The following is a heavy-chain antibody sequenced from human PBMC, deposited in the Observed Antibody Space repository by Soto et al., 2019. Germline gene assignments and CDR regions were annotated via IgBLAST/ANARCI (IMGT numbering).Heavy chain of an antibody. CDR1: GYSVTSSDYY. J-gene: IGHJ6*02. CDR3: APLSVSLSGPYGIHV. V-gene: IGHV4-39*01. D-gene: IGHD2-15*01. CDR2: MFYSGLT. Sequence: SETLSLTCSVSGYSVTSSDYYWAWIRQPPGKGLEWIGSMFYSGLTYYNPSLKSRVTLSVDTSKNQFPVRLNSVTAADTAVYYCAPLSVSLSGPYGIHVWGQGTTVTVSS.